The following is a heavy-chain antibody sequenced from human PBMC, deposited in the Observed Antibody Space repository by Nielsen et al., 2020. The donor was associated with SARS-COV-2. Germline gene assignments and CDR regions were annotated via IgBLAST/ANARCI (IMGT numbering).Heavy chain of an antibody. CDR2: ISGNGGST. Sequence: GESLKISCAASGLTLSNIGMGWVRQAPGKGLEWVSGISGNGGSTRYADSVKGRFTISRDSSKNTVDLQMNSLRVEDMAVYYCAKDLLGSWGSPSDNWGQGTLVTVSS. CDR1: GLTLSNIG. CDR3: AKDLLGSWGSPSDN. J-gene: IGHJ4*02. D-gene: IGHD1-26*01. V-gene: IGHV3-23*01.